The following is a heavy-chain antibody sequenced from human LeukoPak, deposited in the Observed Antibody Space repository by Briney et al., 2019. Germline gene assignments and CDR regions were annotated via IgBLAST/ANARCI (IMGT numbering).Heavy chain of an antibody. CDR1: GYTFTSYG. V-gene: IGHV1-18*01. CDR2: ISADNGNT. Sequence: ASVKVSCKASGYTFTSYGINWVRQAPGEGLEWMGWISADNGNTNYAQKLQGRVTMTTDTSTSTAYMELRSLRSDDTAVYYCAIFHGDTDSYFDYWGQGTLVTVSS. D-gene: IGHD4-17*01. J-gene: IGHJ4*02. CDR3: AIFHGDTDSYFDY.